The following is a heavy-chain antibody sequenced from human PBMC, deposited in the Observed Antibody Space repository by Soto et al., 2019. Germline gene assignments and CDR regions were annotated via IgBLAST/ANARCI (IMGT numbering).Heavy chain of an antibody. CDR3: ARGGGMATSGGLSDY. CDR2: IYYSGST. D-gene: IGHD5-12*01. V-gene: IGHV4-30-4*01. J-gene: IGHJ4*02. Sequence: QVQLQESGPGLVKPSQTLSLTCTVSGGSISSGDYYWSWIRQPPGKGLEWIGYIYYSGSTYYNPSLKSRVTISVDTSKSQFSLKLSSVTAADTAVYYCARGGGMATSGGLSDYWGQGTLVTVSS. CDR1: GGSISSGDYY.